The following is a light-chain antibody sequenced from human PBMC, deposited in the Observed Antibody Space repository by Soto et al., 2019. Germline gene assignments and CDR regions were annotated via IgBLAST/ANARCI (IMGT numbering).Light chain of an antibody. CDR1: QSVSSY. Sequence: EIVLTQSPATLSLSPGERATLSCRASQSVSSYLAWYQQKPGQAPRLLIYDASNRATGIPARFSGSWSGTDFTLTISSLEPEDFAVYYCQQRSNWPPITGGQGPRLEIK. V-gene: IGKV3-11*01. CDR2: DAS. J-gene: IGKJ5*01. CDR3: QQRSNWPPIT.